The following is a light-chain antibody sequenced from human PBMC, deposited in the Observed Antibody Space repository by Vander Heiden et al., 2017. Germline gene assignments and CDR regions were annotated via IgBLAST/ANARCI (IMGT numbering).Light chain of an antibody. CDR3: ATWDHSLNAWV. CDR2: SDN. J-gene: IGLJ3*02. CDR1: SPNIGSFA. Sequence: QPLPTQPPSASGTPGQRVTIPCPGSSPNIGSFAVNWYHQLPDTAPKLLIYSDNHRPSGVPDRFSGSRSGTSASLAISGLQSGDETDYYCATWDHSLNAWVFGGGTKLTVL. V-gene: IGLV1-44*01.